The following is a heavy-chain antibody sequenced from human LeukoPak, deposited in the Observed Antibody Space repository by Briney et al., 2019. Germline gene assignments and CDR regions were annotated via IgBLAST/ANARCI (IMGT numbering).Heavy chain of an antibody. Sequence: SVKFSCKASGGTFSSYAISWVRQAPGQGLEWMGGIIPIFGTANYAQKFQGRVTITTDESTSTAYMELSSLRSEDTAVYYCARDREYSSSLSAFDIWGQGTMVTVSS. J-gene: IGHJ3*02. V-gene: IGHV1-69*05. CDR2: IIPIFGTA. CDR1: GGTFSSYA. D-gene: IGHD6-6*01. CDR3: ARDREYSSSLSAFDI.